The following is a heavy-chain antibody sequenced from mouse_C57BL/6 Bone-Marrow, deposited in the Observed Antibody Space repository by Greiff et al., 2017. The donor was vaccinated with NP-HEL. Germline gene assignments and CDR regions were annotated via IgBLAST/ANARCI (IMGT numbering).Heavy chain of an antibody. CDR3: AREFYYYFDY. CDR1: GYTFPSYG. CDR2: IYLGNGYT. J-gene: IGHJ2*01. V-gene: IGHV1-58*01. Sequence: VHVKQSGAELVRPGSSVKMSCKTSGYTFPSYGINWVKQRPGQGLEWIGYIYLGNGYTEYNEKFKGKATLTSDTSSSTAYMQLSSLTSEDSAIYFCAREFYYYFDYWGPRHHSHSLL. D-gene: IGHD1-1*01.